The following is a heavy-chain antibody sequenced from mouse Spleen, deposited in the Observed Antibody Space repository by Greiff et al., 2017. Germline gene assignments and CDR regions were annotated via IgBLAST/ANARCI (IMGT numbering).Heavy chain of an antibody. D-gene: IGHD1-1*01. CDR3: ARGDYGSSWYFDV. CDR1: GFSLTSYG. CDR2: IWSGGST. V-gene: IGHV2-2*01. J-gene: IGHJ1*03. Sequence: QVQLKQSGPGLVQPSQSLSITCTVSGFSLTSYGVHWVRQSPGKGLEWLGVIWSGGSTDYNAAFISRLSISKDNSKSQVFFKMNSLQADDTAIYYCARGDYGSSWYFDVWGTGTTVTVSS.